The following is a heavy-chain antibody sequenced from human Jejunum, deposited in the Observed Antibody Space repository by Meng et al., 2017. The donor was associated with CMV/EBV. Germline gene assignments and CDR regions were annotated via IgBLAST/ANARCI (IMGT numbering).Heavy chain of an antibody. Sequence: GFTFRDYYMSWIRQAPGKGLEWVSYTSSSGSTIYYADSVKGRFTISRDNAKNSLYLQMNSLRVEDTAVYYCARDFTVVGYYGMDVWGQGTTVTVSS. V-gene: IGHV3-11*01. CDR2: TSSSGSTI. CDR3: ARDFTVVGYYGMDV. D-gene: IGHD2-15*01. J-gene: IGHJ6*02. CDR1: GFTFRDYY.